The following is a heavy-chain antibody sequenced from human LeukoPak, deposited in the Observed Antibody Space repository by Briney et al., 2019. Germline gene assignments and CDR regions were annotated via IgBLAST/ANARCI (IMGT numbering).Heavy chain of an antibody. CDR1: GFTFSGYA. CDR2: ISYDESNR. D-gene: IGHD1-26*01. J-gene: IGHJ4*02. Sequence: PGGSLRLSCAASGFTFSGYAMHWVRQAPGKGLEWVAIISYDESNRYYADSVKGRFTISRDNSKNTLYLQMNSLRAEDTAVYYCARGRGSYSLDYWGQGTLVTVSS. CDR3: ARGRGSYSLDY. V-gene: IGHV3-30-3*01.